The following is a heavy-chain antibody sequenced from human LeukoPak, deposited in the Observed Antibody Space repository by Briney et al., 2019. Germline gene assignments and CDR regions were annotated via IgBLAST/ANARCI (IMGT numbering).Heavy chain of an antibody. CDR2: INSDGSST. V-gene: IGHV3-74*01. CDR1: GFTFSSYW. J-gene: IGHJ4*02. Sequence: GGSLRLSCVASGFTFSSYWMHWVRQAPGKGLVWVSRINSDGSSTSYADSVKGRFTISRDNAKNTLYLQMNSLRAEDTAVYYCARDPCHGALDYWGQGALVTVSS. CDR3: ARDPCHGALDY. D-gene: IGHD2-2*01.